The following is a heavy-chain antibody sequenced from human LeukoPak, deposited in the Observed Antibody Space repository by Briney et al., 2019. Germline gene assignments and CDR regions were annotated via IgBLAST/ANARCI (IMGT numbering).Heavy chain of an antibody. V-gene: IGHV4-4*07. CDR3: AREGKWFGTYYYCLDV. D-gene: IGHD3-10*01. CDR1: TGSINDYY. J-gene: IGHJ6*04. Sequence: SETLSLTCTVSTGSINDYYWSWVRQSAGKGLEWLGRIYSSGGTTYNPSLKSRITMSVDTSKNQFSLKMTSVTAADTAVYYCAREGKWFGTYYYCLDVWGKGTTVTVSS. CDR2: IYSSGGT.